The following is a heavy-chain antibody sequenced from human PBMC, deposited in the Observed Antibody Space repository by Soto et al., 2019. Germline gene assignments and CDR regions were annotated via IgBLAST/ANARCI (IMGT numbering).Heavy chain of an antibody. V-gene: IGHV1-3*01. D-gene: IGHD4-17*01. Sequence: ASVKVSCKASGYTFTSYAMHWVRQAPGQRLEWMGWINAGNGNTKYSQKFQGRVTITRDTSASTAYMELSSLRSEDTAVYYCARDLFLASTVTTYYYYYMDVWGKGTTVTVSS. CDR2: INAGNGNT. CDR3: ARDLFLASTVTTYYYYYMDV. CDR1: GYTFTSYA. J-gene: IGHJ6*03.